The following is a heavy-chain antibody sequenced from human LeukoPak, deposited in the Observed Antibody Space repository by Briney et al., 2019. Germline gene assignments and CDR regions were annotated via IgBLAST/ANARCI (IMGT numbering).Heavy chain of an antibody. CDR1: GFPFSGFS. CDR3: AIVPAATDY. V-gene: IGHV3-21*01. CDR2: ISTSSSFI. J-gene: IGHJ4*02. Sequence: GGSLRLSCAASGFPFSGFSMNWVRQAPGKGLEWVSSISTSSSFIYYADSVRGRFTISRGNAKNSLYLQMNSLRAEDTAVYYCAIVPAATDYWGQGTLVTVSS. D-gene: IGHD2-2*01.